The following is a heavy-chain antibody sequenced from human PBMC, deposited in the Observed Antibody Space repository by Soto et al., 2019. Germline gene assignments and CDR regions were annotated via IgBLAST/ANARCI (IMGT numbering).Heavy chain of an antibody. CDR2: ISSYNGNT. J-gene: IGHJ6*02. D-gene: IGHD2-2*01. V-gene: IGHV1-18*04. CDR3: ARDEDIVVVPAAGGFVDYGIDV. Sequence: ASVKVSCKASGYKFTTYFIHWVRQAPGQGLEWMGWISSYNGNTNYAQKLQGRVTMTTDTSTSTAYMELRSLRSDDTAVYYCARDEDIVVVPAAGGFVDYGIDVWGQGTTVTVSS. CDR1: GYKFTTYF.